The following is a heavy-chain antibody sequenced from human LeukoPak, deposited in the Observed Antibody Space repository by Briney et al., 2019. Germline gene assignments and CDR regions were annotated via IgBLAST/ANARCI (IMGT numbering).Heavy chain of an antibody. CDR1: GFTVRSNH. CDR2: IYSGGST. J-gene: IGHJ4*02. CDR3: ARAGLGRPFDY. V-gene: IGHV3-53*01. D-gene: IGHD7-27*01. Sequence: GGSLRLSCVVFGFTVRSNHMSWVRQAPGKGLEWVSVIYSGGSTHYADSVKGRFTISRDTSENTLFLQMNSLRAEDTAVYYCARAGLGRPFDYWGQGTLVTVSS.